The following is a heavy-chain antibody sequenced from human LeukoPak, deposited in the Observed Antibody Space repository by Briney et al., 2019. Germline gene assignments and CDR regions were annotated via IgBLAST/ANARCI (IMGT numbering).Heavy chain of an antibody. CDR1: GYTFTGYY. Sequence: ASVKVSCKASGYTFTGYYMHWVRQAPGQGLEWMGWINPSSGDTNYAQKLQGRVTMTTDTSTSTAYMELRSLRSDDTAVYYCARDWDSSIADLWGQGTLVTVSS. CDR3: ARDWDSSIADL. D-gene: IGHD6-6*01. V-gene: IGHV1-2*02. J-gene: IGHJ5*02. CDR2: INPSSGDT.